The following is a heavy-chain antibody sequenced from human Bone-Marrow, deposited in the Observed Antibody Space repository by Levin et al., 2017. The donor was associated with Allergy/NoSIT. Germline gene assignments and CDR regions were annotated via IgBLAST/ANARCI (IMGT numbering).Heavy chain of an antibody. V-gene: IGHV3-23*01. CDR2: ITGSGATT. D-gene: IGHD1-26*01. CDR3: AKSPNSGTYFYFDY. CDR1: GFTFSGYA. J-gene: IGHJ4*02. Sequence: TGGSLRLSCAASGFTFSGYAMNWVRQAPGGGLEWVSGITGSGATTYYADSVKGRFTISRDNSRYTLYLQMNNLRAEDTAIYYCAKSPNSGTYFYFDYWGQGTLVPVSS.